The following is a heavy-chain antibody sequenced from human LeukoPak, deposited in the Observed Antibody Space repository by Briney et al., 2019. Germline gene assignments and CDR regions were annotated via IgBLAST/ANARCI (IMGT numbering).Heavy chain of an antibody. Sequence: SQTLSPTCTVSGGSISSGDYYWSWIRQPPGKGLEWIGYIYYSGSTYYNPSLKSRVTISVDTSKNQFSLKLSSVTAADTAVYYCARSYYDFWSGYGYYYYYMDVWGKGTTVTVSS. D-gene: IGHD3-3*01. V-gene: IGHV4-30-4*08. CDR3: ARSYYDFWSGYGYYYYYMDV. J-gene: IGHJ6*03. CDR1: GGSISSGDYY. CDR2: IYYSGST.